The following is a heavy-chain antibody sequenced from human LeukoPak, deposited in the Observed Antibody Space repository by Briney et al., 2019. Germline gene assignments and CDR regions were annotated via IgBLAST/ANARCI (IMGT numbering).Heavy chain of an antibody. CDR3: ARRYCSGGSCYAVFDY. CDR1: GYSFTSYW. D-gene: IGHD2-15*01. J-gene: IGHJ4*02. Sequence: GESLKISCKGSGYSFTSYWIGWVRQMPGKGLEWMGTIYPGDSDTRYSPSFQGQVTISADKSISTAYLQWSSLKASDTAMYYCARRYCSGGSCYAVFDYWGQGTLVTVSS. V-gene: IGHV5-51*01. CDR2: IYPGDSDT.